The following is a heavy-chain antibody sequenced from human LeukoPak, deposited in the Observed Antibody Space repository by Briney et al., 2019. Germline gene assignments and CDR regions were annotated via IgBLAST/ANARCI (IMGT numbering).Heavy chain of an antibody. J-gene: IGHJ4*02. CDR1: GFTFSSYW. Sequence: PGGSLRLSCAASGFTFSSYWMHWVRQAPGKGLVWVSRINSDGSSTSYADSVKGRFTISRDNSKNTLYLQMNSLRAEDTAVYYCATFKIHCSSTSCRTFDYWGQGTLVTVSS. CDR2: INSDGSST. V-gene: IGHV3-74*01. D-gene: IGHD2-2*01. CDR3: ATFKIHCSSTSCRTFDY.